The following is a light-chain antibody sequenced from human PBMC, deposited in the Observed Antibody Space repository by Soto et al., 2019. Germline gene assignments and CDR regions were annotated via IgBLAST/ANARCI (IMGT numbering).Light chain of an antibody. CDR2: SNN. J-gene: IGLJ7*01. V-gene: IGLV1-44*01. Sequence: QSVLTQPPSASGTTGQRVTLSCSGSSSNIGSNTVNWYQQLPGTAPKLLIYSNNQRPSGVPDRFSGSKSGTSASLAISGLQSEDEAEYYCAAWDDSLNGAVFGGGTQLTVL. CDR3: AAWDDSLNGAV. CDR1: SSNIGSNT.